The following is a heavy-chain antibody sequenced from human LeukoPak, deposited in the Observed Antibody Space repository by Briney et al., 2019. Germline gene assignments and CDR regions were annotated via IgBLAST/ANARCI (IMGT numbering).Heavy chain of an antibody. Sequence: SETLSLTCTVSGSSISNYYWSWIWQPPGKGLEWIGYIYYSGSANHNPSLKSRVTISVDTSMNQFSLKLSSVTAADTAVYYCARVTATTGIRYFDYWGQGTLVTVSS. CDR1: GSSISNYY. CDR3: ARVTATTGIRYFDY. V-gene: IGHV4-59*01. D-gene: IGHD6-13*01. CDR2: IYYSGSA. J-gene: IGHJ4*02.